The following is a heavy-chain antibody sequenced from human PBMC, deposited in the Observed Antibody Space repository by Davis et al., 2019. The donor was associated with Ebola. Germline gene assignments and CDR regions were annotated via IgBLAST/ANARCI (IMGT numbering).Heavy chain of an antibody. Sequence: GESLKISCKGSGYSFTSYWIGWVRQMPGKGLEWMGIIHPGDSETRYSPSFQGQVTISPDKSISTAYLQWNSLKASDTAVYYCARRNYYGSGSQYSHFDYWGQGTLVTVSS. J-gene: IGHJ4*02. CDR2: IHPGDSET. V-gene: IGHV5-51*01. CDR1: GYSFTSYW. CDR3: ARRNYYGSGSQYSHFDY. D-gene: IGHD3-10*01.